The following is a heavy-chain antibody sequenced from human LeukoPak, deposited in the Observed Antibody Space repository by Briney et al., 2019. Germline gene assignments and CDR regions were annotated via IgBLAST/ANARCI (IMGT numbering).Heavy chain of an antibody. CDR1: GFTFSSYG. Sequence: SGGSLRLSCAASGFTFSSYGMSWVRQAPGKGLEWIGEINHSGSTNYNPSLKSRVTISVDTSKNQFSLKLSPVTAADTAVYYCARVGYSDPSPFDIWGQGTMVTVSS. V-gene: IGHV4-34*01. CDR2: INHSGST. CDR3: ARVGYSDPSPFDI. D-gene: IGHD1-26*01. J-gene: IGHJ3*02.